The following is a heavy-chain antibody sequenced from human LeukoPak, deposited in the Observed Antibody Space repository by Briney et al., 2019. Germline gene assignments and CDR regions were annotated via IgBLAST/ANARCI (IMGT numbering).Heavy chain of an antibody. CDR2: ISTTGST. CDR3: ASHQYGSGSYYHDY. D-gene: IGHD3-10*01. CDR1: GGSINNPNYY. V-gene: IGHV4-61*02. Sequence: SETLSLTCTVSGGSINNPNYYWSWIRQPAGKGLEWIGRISTTGSTSYGPSLKSRVIISTDTSKNQFSLRLSSATAADTAVYYCASHQYGSGSYYHDYWGQGALVTVSS. J-gene: IGHJ4*02.